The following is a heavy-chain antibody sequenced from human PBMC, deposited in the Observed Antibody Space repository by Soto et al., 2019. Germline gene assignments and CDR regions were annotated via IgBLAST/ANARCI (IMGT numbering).Heavy chain of an antibody. CDR3: ARDEGIAVAGTVLDY. CDR2: ISADNGNT. Sequence: QVQLVQSGAEVKKPGASVKVSCKTSGYTFASYGISWVRQAPGQGLEWMGWISADNGNTNYAQKLQGRVTMTTDTSTSTAYMEPRSLRSDDTAVYYCARDEGIAVAGTVLDYWGQGTLVTVSS. J-gene: IGHJ4*02. D-gene: IGHD6-19*01. CDR1: GYTFASYG. V-gene: IGHV1-18*01.